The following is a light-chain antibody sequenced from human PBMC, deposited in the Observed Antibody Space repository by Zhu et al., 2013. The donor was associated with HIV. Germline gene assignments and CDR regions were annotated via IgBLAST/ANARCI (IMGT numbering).Light chain of an antibody. CDR2: DVS. CDR3: QQYGSSFTWT. V-gene: IGKV3-15*01. CDR1: QSVSTH. Sequence: EIVMTQSPATLSVSPGERVILSCRASQSVSTHLAWYQHKAGQAPRLLIYDVSTRANGIPGRFSGSGSGTEFALTISSLQSEDLAIYYCQQYGSSFTWTFGQGTKVEI. J-gene: IGKJ1*01.